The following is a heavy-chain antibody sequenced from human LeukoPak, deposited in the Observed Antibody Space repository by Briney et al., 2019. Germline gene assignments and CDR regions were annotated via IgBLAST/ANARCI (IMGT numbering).Heavy chain of an antibody. CDR3: ARVSLLGELSSHFDY. J-gene: IGHJ4*02. Sequence: SVKVSCKASGGTFSSYAISWVRQAPGQGLEWMGGIIPIFGTANYAQKFQGRVTITTDESTSTAYMELSSLRSEDTAVYYCARVSLLGELSSHFDYWGQGTLVTVSS. CDR2: IIPIFGTA. D-gene: IGHD3-16*02. V-gene: IGHV1-69*05. CDR1: GGTFSSYA.